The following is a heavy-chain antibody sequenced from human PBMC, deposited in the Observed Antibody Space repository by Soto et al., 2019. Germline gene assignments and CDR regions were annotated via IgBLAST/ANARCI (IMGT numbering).Heavy chain of an antibody. CDR1: GFTFSSYS. V-gene: IGHV3-21*01. Sequence: EVQLVESGGGLVKPGGSLRLSCAASGFTFSSYSMNWVRQAPGKGLAWVSSISSSRSYIYYADSVKGRFTISRDNAKNSLYLQMNSLRAEDTAVYYCARDQPGYSYGYGLGYWGQGTLVTVSS. D-gene: IGHD5-18*01. J-gene: IGHJ4*02. CDR3: ARDQPGYSYGYGLGY. CDR2: ISSSRSYI.